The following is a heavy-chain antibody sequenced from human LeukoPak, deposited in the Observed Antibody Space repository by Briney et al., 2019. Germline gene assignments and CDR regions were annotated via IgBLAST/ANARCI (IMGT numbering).Heavy chain of an antibody. J-gene: IGHJ4*02. CDR1: GFTFSSYS. Sequence: PGGSLRLSCAASGFTFSSYSMNWVRQAPGKGLEWVSSISSSSSYIYYADSVKGRFTISRDNAKNTLYLQMNSLRAEDTAVYYCARDYLPHGSGSYIIDWGQGTLVTVSS. CDR2: ISSSSSYI. CDR3: ARDYLPHGSGSYIID. D-gene: IGHD3-10*01. V-gene: IGHV3-21*01.